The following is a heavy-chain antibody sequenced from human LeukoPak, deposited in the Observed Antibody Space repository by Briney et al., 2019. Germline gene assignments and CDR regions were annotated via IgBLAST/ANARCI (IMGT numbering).Heavy chain of an antibody. CDR1: GFTFSSYT. J-gene: IGHJ3*02. CDR3: ASDYYDSSGYYKEDVFDI. Sequence: GGSLRLSCAASGFTFSSYTMNWVRQAPAKGLEWVSSISSSSTYIVYADSVKGRFNISRDNAKNSLYLQMNSLRAEDTAVYYCASDYYDSSGYYKEDVFDIWGQGTMVTVSS. D-gene: IGHD3-22*01. CDR2: ISSSSTYI. V-gene: IGHV3-21*01.